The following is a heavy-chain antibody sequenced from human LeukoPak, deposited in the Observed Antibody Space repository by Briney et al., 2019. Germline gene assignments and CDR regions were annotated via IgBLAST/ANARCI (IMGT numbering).Heavy chain of an antibody. Sequence: ASVKVSCTASGYTFTSYGISWVRQAPGQGLEWMGWISAYNGNTNYAQKLQGRVTMTTDTSTSTAYMELRSLRSDDTAVYYCAREGVRDGYKPIKFDYWGQGTLVTVSS. J-gene: IGHJ4*02. CDR1: GYTFTSYG. CDR3: AREGVRDGYKPIKFDY. CDR2: ISAYNGNT. D-gene: IGHD5-24*01. V-gene: IGHV1-18*01.